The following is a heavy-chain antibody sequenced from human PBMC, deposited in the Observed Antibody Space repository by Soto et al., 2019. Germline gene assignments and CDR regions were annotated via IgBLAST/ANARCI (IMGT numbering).Heavy chain of an antibody. CDR1: GFTFRSYG. CDR2: MSDDESKK. Sequence: QEQLVESGGGVVQPGRSLRLSCVASGFTFRSYGMHWVRQAPGKGLEWVAVMSDDESKKYYADSVKGRFTISRDNSKNTLCLQMDTLISEDTAVYYCARTAGGRVRGAVDIWGQGTMVTVSS. D-gene: IGHD6-13*01. CDR3: ARTAGGRVRGAVDI. J-gene: IGHJ3*02. V-gene: IGHV3-30-3*01.